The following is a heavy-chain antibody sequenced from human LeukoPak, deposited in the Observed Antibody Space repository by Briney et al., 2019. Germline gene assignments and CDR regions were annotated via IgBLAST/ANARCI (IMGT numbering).Heavy chain of an antibody. CDR1: GFTFSNYG. Sequence: PGGSLRLSCAASGFTFSNYGMHWVRQAPGKGLEWVAVISYDGNNKYYADSVKGRFTISRDNSKNTLYLQMNSLRAEDTAVYYCAKDGYSSSSDVPDYWGQGTLVTVSS. CDR2: ISYDGNNK. J-gene: IGHJ4*02. D-gene: IGHD6-6*01. V-gene: IGHV3-30*18. CDR3: AKDGYSSSSDVPDY.